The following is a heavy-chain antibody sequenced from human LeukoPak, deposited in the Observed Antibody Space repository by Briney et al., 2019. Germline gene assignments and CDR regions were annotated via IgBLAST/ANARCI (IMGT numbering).Heavy chain of an antibody. V-gene: IGHV1-2*06. Sequence: ASVKASCKASGYTFTGYYMHWVRQAPGQGLEWMGRINPNSGGTNYAQKFQGRVTITADKSTSTAYMELSSLRSEDTAVYYCARDENSGDDYWGQGTLVTVSS. CDR2: INPNSGGT. J-gene: IGHJ4*02. CDR1: GYTFTGYY. CDR3: ARDENSGDDY. D-gene: IGHD3-10*01.